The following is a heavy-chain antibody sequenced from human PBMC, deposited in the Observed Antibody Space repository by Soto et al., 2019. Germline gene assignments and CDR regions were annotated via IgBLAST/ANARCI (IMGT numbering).Heavy chain of an antibody. J-gene: IGHJ6*02. V-gene: IGHV3-7*05. CDR1: GFTFSSYW. CDR3: ARDIPGYYYGMDV. Sequence: GSLRLSCAASGFTFSSYWMSWVRQAPGKGLEWVANIKQDGSEKYYVDSVKGRFTISRDNAKNSLYLQMSSLRAEDTAVYYCARDIPGYYYGMDVWGQGTTVTVSS. D-gene: IGHD2-21*01. CDR2: IKQDGSEK.